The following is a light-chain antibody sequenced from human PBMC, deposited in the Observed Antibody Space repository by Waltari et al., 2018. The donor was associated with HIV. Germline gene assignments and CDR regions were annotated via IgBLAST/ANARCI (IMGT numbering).Light chain of an antibody. CDR1: SSDVGGYTY. Sequence: QSALTQPPSASGSPGQSVTLSCTGTSSDVGGYTYLSWYQQHPGKAPKLMIYEVSKRPSGVPDRFSGSKSGNTASLTVSGLQAEDEADYYCNSYAGSNNVVFGGGTKVTVL. CDR2: EVS. V-gene: IGLV2-8*01. J-gene: IGLJ2*01. CDR3: NSYAGSNNVV.